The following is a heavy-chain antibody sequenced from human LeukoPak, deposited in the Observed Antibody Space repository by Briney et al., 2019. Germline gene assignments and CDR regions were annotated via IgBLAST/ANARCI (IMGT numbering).Heavy chain of an antibody. Sequence: SETLSPTCTVSGGSISSYYWSWIRQPAGKGLEWIGRIYTSGSTNYNPSLKSRVTMSVDTSKNQFSLKLSSVTAADTAVYYCVREGHSSGWGHFDYWGQGTLVTVSS. CDR3: VREGHSSGWGHFDY. J-gene: IGHJ4*02. V-gene: IGHV4-4*07. CDR2: IYTSGST. CDR1: GGSISSYY. D-gene: IGHD6-19*01.